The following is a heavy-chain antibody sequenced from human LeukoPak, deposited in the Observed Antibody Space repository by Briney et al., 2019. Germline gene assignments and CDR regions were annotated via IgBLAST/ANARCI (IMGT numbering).Heavy chain of an antibody. V-gene: IGHV1-18*01. D-gene: IGHD5-12*01. CDR2: ISAYNGNT. CDR1: GGTFSSYA. J-gene: IGHJ6*03. CDR3: ARVDIVATDYYYYYMDV. Sequence: ASVKVSCKASGGTFSSYAISWVRQAPGQGLEWMGWISAYNGNTNYAQKLQGRVTMTTDTSTSTAYMELRSLRSDDTAVYYCARVDIVATDYYYYYMDVWGKGTTVTVSS.